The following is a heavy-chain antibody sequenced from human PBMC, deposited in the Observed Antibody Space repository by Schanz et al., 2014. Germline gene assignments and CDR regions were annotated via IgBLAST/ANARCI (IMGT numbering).Heavy chain of an antibody. CDR1: GYTFTSYG. CDR2: MNPNSGNP. Sequence: QVQLVQSGAAAKKPGASVKVSCKASGYTFTSYGINWVRQAPGQGLEWLGWMNPNSGNPGFAQKFRGRVTITRNTSMSTAYIELHILTSEDTAVYYCARGRTFDYWGQGTLVTVSS. CDR3: ARGRTFDY. J-gene: IGHJ4*02. V-gene: IGHV1-8*02.